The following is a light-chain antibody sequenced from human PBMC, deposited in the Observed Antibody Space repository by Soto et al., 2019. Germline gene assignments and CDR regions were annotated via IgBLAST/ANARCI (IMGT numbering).Light chain of an antibody. CDR2: GAS. V-gene: IGKV3-15*01. J-gene: IGKJ1*01. Sequence: EIVMTQSPATLSVSPGERATLSCRASQSVGSNLAWYQHKPRQAPRLLLYGASTRATGIPARFSGSGSGTDFTLTISSLQSEDFAIYFCQQYNNWPPDRTFGQGTKVEIK. CDR3: QQYNNWPPDRT. CDR1: QSVGSN.